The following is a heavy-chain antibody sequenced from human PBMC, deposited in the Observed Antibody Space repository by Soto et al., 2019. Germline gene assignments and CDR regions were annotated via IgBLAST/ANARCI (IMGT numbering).Heavy chain of an antibody. Sequence: EVQLVESGGDLVQPGGSLRLSCAASGFTFSTYWMTWFRQAPGKGLEWVANINQDGSEKYYMDSVKGRFTISRDNAKNSLSQQMNSLRADDTAVYYCGSSGWRDQNDYWGQGTLVTVSS. V-gene: IGHV3-7*05. D-gene: IGHD6-19*01. CDR2: INQDGSEK. CDR3: GSSGWRDQNDY. CDR1: GFTFSTYW. J-gene: IGHJ4*02.